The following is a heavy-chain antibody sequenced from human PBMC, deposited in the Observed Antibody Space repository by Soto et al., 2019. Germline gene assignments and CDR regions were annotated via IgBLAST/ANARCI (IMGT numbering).Heavy chain of an antibody. D-gene: IGHD2-21*01. V-gene: IGHV4-39*01. CDR1: GGSISSSSYY. Sequence: QLQLQESGPGLVKPSETLSLTCTVSGGSISSSSYYWGWIRQPPGKGLECIGSIYYSGSTSYNPSRKSRVTLSVDTSKNPFSLKLSSVTAADTAVYYCARHIRGNSCMDVWGQGTTVTVSS. CDR2: IYYSGST. CDR3: ARHIRGNSCMDV. J-gene: IGHJ6*02.